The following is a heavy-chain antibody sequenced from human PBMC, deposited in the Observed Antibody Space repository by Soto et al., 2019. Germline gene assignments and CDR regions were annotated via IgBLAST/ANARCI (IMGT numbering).Heavy chain of an antibody. V-gene: IGHV4-59*01. D-gene: IGHD3-22*01. Sequence: QVQLQESGPGLVKPSETLSLTCTVSGGSISSYYWSWIRQPPGKGLEWIGYIYYSGSTNYNPSLTGRVTISVDTSKNQFSLKLSSVTAADTAVYYCAREDSSGPLRFDYWGQGTLVTVSS. J-gene: IGHJ4*02. CDR3: AREDSSGPLRFDY. CDR1: GGSISSYY. CDR2: IYYSGST.